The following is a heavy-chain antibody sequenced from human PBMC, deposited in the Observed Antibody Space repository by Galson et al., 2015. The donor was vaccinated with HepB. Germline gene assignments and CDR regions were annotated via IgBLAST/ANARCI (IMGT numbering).Heavy chain of an antibody. CDR1: GFTFSSYG. Sequence: SLRLSCAASGFTFSSYGMHWVRQAPGKGLEWVAVIWYDGSNKYYADSVKGRFTISRDNSKNTLYLQMNSLRAEDTAVYYCARDPSYCSSTSCGAAFDIWGQGTMVTVSS. CDR3: ARDPSYCSSTSCGAAFDI. D-gene: IGHD2-2*01. J-gene: IGHJ3*02. V-gene: IGHV3-33*01. CDR2: IWYDGSNK.